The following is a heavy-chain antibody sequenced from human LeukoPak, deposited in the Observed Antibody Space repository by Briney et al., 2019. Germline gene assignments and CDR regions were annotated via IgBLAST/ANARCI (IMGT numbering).Heavy chain of an antibody. D-gene: IGHD4-17*01. V-gene: IGHV4-39*01. Sequence: SETLSLTCTVSGGSISGTSYYWGWIRQPPGKGLEWLGSIYYSGSTNYDPSLKSRVTISVDTSKNQFSLKLRSVTAADTAVYYCARQGGNYHGDYFGNYYYYYMDAWGRGTTVTVSS. J-gene: IGHJ6*03. CDR1: GGSISGTSYY. CDR2: IYYSGST. CDR3: ARQGGNYHGDYFGNYYYYYMDA.